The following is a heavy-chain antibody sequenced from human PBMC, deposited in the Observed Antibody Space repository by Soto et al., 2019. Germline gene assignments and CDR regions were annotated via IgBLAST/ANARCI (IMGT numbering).Heavy chain of an antibody. CDR1: GGXISSGGYY. Sequence: SETLSLTCTVSGGXISSGGYYWSWIRQHPGKGLEWIGYIYYSGSTYYNPSLKSRVTISVDTSKNQFSLKLSSVTAADTAVYYCARLNQNTGTTFLFDYWGQGTLVTVSS. CDR2: IYYSGST. D-gene: IGHD1-7*01. V-gene: IGHV4-31*03. J-gene: IGHJ4*02. CDR3: ARLNQNTGTTFLFDY.